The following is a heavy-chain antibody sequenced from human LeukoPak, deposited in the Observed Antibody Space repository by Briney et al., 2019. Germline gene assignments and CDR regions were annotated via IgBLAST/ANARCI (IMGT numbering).Heavy chain of an antibody. V-gene: IGHV1-69*05. CDR3: ARGVRGAYYHYSYYMDV. CDR2: IIPIFGTA. Sequence: SVKVSCKASGGTFSSYAISWVRQAPGQGLEWMGGIIPIFGTANYAQKFQGRVTITTDESTSTAYMELSSLRSEDTAVYYCARGVRGAYYHYSYYMDVWGKGTTVTVSS. J-gene: IGHJ6*03. CDR1: GGTFSSYA. D-gene: IGHD3-10*01.